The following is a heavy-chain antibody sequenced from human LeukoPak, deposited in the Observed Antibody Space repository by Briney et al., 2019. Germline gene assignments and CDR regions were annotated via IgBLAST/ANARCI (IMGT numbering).Heavy chain of an antibody. Sequence: GGSLRLSCATSGFHFSSSDMNWIRQAPGKGLEWVSSISSSSSYIYYADSVKGRFTISRDNAKNSLYLQMNSLRAEDTAVYYCARESQGITMVRGVADYYYGMDVWGQGTTVTVSS. CDR2: ISSSSSYI. CDR3: ARESQGITMVRGVADYYYGMDV. D-gene: IGHD3-10*01. CDR1: GFHFSSSD. V-gene: IGHV3-21*01. J-gene: IGHJ6*02.